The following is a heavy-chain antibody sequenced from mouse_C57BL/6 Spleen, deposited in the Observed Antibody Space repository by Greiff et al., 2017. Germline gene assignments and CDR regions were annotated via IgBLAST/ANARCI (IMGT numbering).Heavy chain of an antibody. CDR1: GYTFNGYW. CDR3: ARRSHRYSFDY. Sequence: QVQLQQSGAELVKPGASVKLSCTASGYTFNGYWMHWVKQRPGQGLEWIGNIYPGDGDTKYTEKFKGKATLTADTSSNTAYMQLSSLTSEDSAVYYGARRSHRYSFDYWGQGTTLTVSS. V-gene: IGHV1-53*01. D-gene: IGHD2-14*01. CDR2: IYPGDGDT. J-gene: IGHJ2*01.